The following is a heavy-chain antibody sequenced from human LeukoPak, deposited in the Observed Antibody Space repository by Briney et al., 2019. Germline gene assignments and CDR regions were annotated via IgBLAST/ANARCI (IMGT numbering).Heavy chain of an antibody. CDR2: ISERSSYT. V-gene: IGHV3-21*01. CDR1: GFTFSSYS. J-gene: IGHJ3*02. Sequence: GGSLRLSCAASGFTFSSYSVNWVRQAPGKGLEWVSSISERSSYTYYADSMKGRFTISRDNAKNTLYLQMNSLRAEDTAVYYCARSTRRQNDAFDIWGQGTVVTVSS. CDR3: ARSTRRQNDAFDI.